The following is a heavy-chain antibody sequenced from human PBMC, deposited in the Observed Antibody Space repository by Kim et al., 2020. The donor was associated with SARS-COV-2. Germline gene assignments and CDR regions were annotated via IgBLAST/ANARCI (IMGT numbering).Heavy chain of an antibody. Sequence: SVKVSCKASGGTFSSYAISWVRQAPGQGLEWMGGIIPIFGTANYAQKFQGRVTITADESTSTAYMELSSLRSEDTAVYYCARGSSGWLMFDYWGQGTLVTVSS. CDR1: GGTFSSYA. D-gene: IGHD6-19*01. CDR2: IIPIFGTA. J-gene: IGHJ4*02. V-gene: IGHV1-69*13. CDR3: ARGSSGWLMFDY.